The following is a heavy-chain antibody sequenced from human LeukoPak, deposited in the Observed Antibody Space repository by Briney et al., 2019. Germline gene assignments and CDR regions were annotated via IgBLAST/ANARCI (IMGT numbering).Heavy chain of an antibody. CDR1: GFTFDDYG. CDR2: INWNGGST. V-gene: IGHV3-20*01. J-gene: IGHJ6*03. D-gene: IGHD6-6*01. CDR3: ARGGGSSDYYYYYMDV. Sequence: PGGSLRLFCAASGFTFDDYGMSWVSQAPGKGLEWVSGINWNGGSTGYADSVKGRFTISRDNAKNSLYLQMISLRAEDTALYHCARGGGSSDYYYYYMDVWGKGTTVTVSS.